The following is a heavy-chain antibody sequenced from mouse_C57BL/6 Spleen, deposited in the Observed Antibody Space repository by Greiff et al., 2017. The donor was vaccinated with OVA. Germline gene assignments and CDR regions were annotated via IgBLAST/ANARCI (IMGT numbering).Heavy chain of an antibody. CDR1: GFSLSTFGMG. D-gene: IGHD4-1*01. V-gene: IGHV8-8*01. CDR2: IWWDDVK. CDR3: SRMGGTGSGAMDY. Sequence: QVTLKVSGPGILQPSQTLRLTCSFSGFSLSTFGMGVGWIRQPSGMGLVWLVHIWWDDVKYYNPALKSRLTISKDTSKNQVFLKIDNVDTADTATYYCSRMGGTGSGAMDYWGQGTSVTVSS. J-gene: IGHJ4*01.